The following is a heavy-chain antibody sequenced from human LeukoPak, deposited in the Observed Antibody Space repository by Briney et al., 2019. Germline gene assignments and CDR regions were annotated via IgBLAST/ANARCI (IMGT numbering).Heavy chain of an antibody. J-gene: IGHJ4*02. V-gene: IGHV1-2*02. CDR2: INPNSGGT. CDR1: GYTFTGYY. CDR3: ARALGSTVTTRRSNFDY. D-gene: IGHD4-17*01. Sequence: ASVTVSCKASGYTFTGYYMHWVRQAPGQGLEWMGWINPNSGGTNYAQKFQGRVTMTRDTSISTAYMELSRLRSDDTAVYYCARALGSTVTTRRSNFDYWGQGTLVTVSS.